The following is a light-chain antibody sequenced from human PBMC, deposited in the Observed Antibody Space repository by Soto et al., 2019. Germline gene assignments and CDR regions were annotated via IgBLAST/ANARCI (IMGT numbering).Light chain of an antibody. CDR2: EVN. J-gene: IGLJ2*01. V-gene: IGLV2-14*01. CDR1: SSDVGVYNY. Sequence: QSALTQPASVSGSPGQSITISCTGTSSDVGVYNYVSWYQHHPGKAPKLMIYEVNHRPSGVSNRFSGYKSGNTASLTISGLQAEDEADYYCSSYTSSSTLMVFGGGTKLTVL. CDR3: SSYTSSSTLMV.